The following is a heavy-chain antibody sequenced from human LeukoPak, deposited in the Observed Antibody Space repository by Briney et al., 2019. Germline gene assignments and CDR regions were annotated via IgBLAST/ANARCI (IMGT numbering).Heavy chain of an antibody. J-gene: IGHJ3*02. V-gene: IGHV3-23*01. D-gene: IGHD3-22*01. CDR1: GFTFDDYG. Sequence: PGGSLRLSCAASGFTFDDYGMSWVRQAPGKGLEWVSAISGSGGSTYYADSVKGRFTISRDNSKNTLYLQMNSLRAEDTAVYYCAKDHPIVPYYYDSSGYHDAFDIWGQGTMVTVSS. CDR2: ISGSGGST. CDR3: AKDHPIVPYYYDSSGYHDAFDI.